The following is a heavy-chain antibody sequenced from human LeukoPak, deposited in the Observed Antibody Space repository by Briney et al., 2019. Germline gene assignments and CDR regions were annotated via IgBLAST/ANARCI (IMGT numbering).Heavy chain of an antibody. CDR3: AREMSGHDY. CDR1: GFTFSSYW. CDR2: IKQDGSEK. J-gene: IGHJ4*02. Sequence: GGSLRLSCTVSGFTFSSYWMSWVRQAPGKGLEWVANIKQDGSEKYYVDSVKGRFTISRDNAKNSLYLQMNSLRAEDTAVYYCAREMSGHDYWGQGTLVTVSS. V-gene: IGHV3-7*01. D-gene: IGHD3-3*01.